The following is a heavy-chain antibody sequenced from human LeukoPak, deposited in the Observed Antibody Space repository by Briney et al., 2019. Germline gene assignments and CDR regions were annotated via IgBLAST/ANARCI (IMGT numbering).Heavy chain of an antibody. CDR3: ARDRSSTTGGLFDY. D-gene: IGHD2-2*01. CDR2: IHYSGST. CDR1: GGSIRSSDYY. J-gene: IGHJ4*02. V-gene: IGHV4-39*02. Sequence: SETLSLTCTVSGGSIRSSDYYWAWIRQPPGRGLEWIGAIHYSGSTFYKPPLKSRLTVSADTSRNQFYMKLSSVTAADTAVYYCARDRSSTTGGLFDYWGQGTLVTVSS.